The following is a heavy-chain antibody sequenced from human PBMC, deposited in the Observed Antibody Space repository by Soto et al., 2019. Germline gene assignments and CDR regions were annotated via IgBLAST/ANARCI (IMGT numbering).Heavy chain of an antibody. CDR1: GGTFSSYA. V-gene: IGHV1-69*13. Sequence: GASVKVSCKASGGTFSSYAISWVRQAPGQGLEWMGGIIPIFGTANYAQKFQGRVTITADESTSTAYMELSSLRSEDTAVYYCASIDSSGYYPRSYYYGMDVWGQGTTVTV. D-gene: IGHD3-22*01. CDR2: IIPIFGTA. CDR3: ASIDSSGYYPRSYYYGMDV. J-gene: IGHJ6*02.